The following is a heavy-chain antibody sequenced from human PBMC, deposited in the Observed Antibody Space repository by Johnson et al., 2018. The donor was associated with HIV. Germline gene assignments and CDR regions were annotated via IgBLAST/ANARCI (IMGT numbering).Heavy chain of an antibody. Sequence: DVQLVESGGGLVKPGGSLRLSCAASGFTVSSNYMSWVRQAPGKGLEWVSVIYSGGSTYYADSRKGRFTISRDNSKNTLHLQMNSLRAEDTAVYYCAKDIKRYCGGDCNDAFDIWGQGTMVTVSS. CDR2: IYSGGST. J-gene: IGHJ3*02. V-gene: IGHV3-66*01. D-gene: IGHD2-21*02. CDR1: GFTVSSNY. CDR3: AKDIKRYCGGDCNDAFDI.